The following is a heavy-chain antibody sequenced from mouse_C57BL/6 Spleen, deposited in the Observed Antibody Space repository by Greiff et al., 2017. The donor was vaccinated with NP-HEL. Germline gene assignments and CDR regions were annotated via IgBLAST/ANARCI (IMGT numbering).Heavy chain of an antibody. CDR3: VRGGPYAMDY. CDR1: GFTFNTYA. CDR2: IRSKSSNYET. V-gene: IGHV10-3*01. J-gene: IGHJ4*01. Sequence: EVKLVESGGGLVQPKGTLKLSCAASGFTFNTYAMHWVRQAPGKGMEWVARIRSKSSNYETYYADSVKDKITISRDDSQRMLYLQMNNLKTEDTAMYYCVRGGPYAMDYWGQGTSVTVSS.